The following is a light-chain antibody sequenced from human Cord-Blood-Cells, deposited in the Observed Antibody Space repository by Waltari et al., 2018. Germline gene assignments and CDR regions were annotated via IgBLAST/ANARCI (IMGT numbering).Light chain of an antibody. CDR1: SSDVGGYNY. J-gene: IGLJ2*01. CDR2: DVR. V-gene: IGLV2-14*01. Sequence: QSALTQPASVSGSPGQSITISCTGTSSDVGGYNYVSWYQQHPGKAPKLMLYDVRNRPSGVSNRFSGSKSGKTASLTISGLQAEDEADYYCSSYTSSSNVVCGGGTKLTVL. CDR3: SSYTSSSNVV.